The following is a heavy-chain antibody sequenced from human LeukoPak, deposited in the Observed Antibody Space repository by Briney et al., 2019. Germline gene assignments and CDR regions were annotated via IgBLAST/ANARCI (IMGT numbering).Heavy chain of an antibody. V-gene: IGHV3-23*01. J-gene: IGHJ4*02. D-gene: IGHD2-15*01. CDR1: GFTFSIYV. Sequence: GGSLRLSCAASGFTFSIYVMSWVRQAPGKGLEWVSAISGSGGSTYYADSVKGRFTISRDNSKNTLYLQMNSLRAEDTAVYYCAKVGSIVVVVAATQQDDYWGQGTLVTVSS. CDR3: AKVGSIVVVVAATQQDDY. CDR2: ISGSGGST.